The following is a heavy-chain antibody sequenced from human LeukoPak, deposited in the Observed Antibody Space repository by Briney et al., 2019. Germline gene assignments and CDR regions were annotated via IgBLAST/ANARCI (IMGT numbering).Heavy chain of an antibody. CDR2: IVYDGSDK. D-gene: IGHD3-22*01. J-gene: IGHJ3*02. Sequence: PGGSLRLSCAASGFTFSSYGMHWVRQAPGKGLAWVAFIVYDGSDKYYADSVKGRFTISRDNSKNTLYLQMNSLRAEDTAVYYCAVPYYYDSSGYHDAFDIWGQGTMVTVSS. V-gene: IGHV3-30*02. CDR1: GFTFSSYG. CDR3: AVPYYYDSSGYHDAFDI.